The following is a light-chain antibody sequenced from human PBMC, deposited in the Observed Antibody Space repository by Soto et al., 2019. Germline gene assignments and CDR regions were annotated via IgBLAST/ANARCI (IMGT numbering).Light chain of an antibody. CDR3: QQIKGLPVT. CDR2: DAS. Sequence: DIQLTQSPSFLSASVGDRVTITCRASQGISSYLAWYQQRPGKVPQLLIYDASSLQSGVPLRFSGSGSGTEFTLTISSLQPEDFATYYCQQIKGLPVTFGGGTKVEIK. V-gene: IGKV1-9*01. J-gene: IGKJ4*01. CDR1: QGISSY.